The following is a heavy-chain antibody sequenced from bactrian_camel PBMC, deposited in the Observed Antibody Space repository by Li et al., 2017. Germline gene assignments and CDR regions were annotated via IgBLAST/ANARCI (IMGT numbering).Heavy chain of an antibody. CDR3: AQAANYWSDYEY. Sequence: DVQLVESGGGLVQPGGSLTLSCATSGFTFSNYDMSWVRQAPGKGLEWVAAINAGGSTNAADSVKGRFTISRDNAKNTLYLQLNSLETEDTAMYYCAQAANYWSDYEYWGQGTQVTVS. CDR2: INAGGST. CDR1: GFTFSNYD. J-gene: IGHJ4*01. V-gene: IGHV3S42*01. D-gene: IGHD4*01.